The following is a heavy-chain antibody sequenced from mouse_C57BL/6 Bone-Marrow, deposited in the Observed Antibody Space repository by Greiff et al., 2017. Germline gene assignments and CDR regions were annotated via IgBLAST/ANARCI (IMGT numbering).Heavy chain of an antibody. CDR1: GYTFTSYW. Sequence: QVQLQQPGAELVKPGASVKLSCKASGYTFTSYWMHWVKQRPGQGLEWIGMIHPNSGSTNYNEKFKSKATLTVDKSSSTAFMQLSSLTSGDSAVYYCARSNPWFAYLGQGTLVTVSA. CDR2: IHPNSGST. CDR3: ARSNPWFAY. J-gene: IGHJ3*01. V-gene: IGHV1-64*01.